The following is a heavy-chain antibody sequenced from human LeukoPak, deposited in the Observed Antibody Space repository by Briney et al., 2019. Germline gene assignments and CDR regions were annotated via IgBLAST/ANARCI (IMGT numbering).Heavy chain of an antibody. Sequence: GGSLRLSCAASGFSFSAYGMHWVRQAPGKGLEWVAVISYDGTNKYYGDSVKGRFTISRDNSKNTLYLQMNSLRAEDTAVYYCARDEGSSRLGDWGQGTLVTVSS. D-gene: IGHD3-16*01. CDR1: GFSFSAYG. CDR3: ARDEGSSRLGD. CDR2: ISYDGTNK. V-gene: IGHV3-30*03. J-gene: IGHJ4*02.